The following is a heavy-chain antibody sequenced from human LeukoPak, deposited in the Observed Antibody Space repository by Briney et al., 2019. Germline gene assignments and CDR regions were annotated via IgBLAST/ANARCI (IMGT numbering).Heavy chain of an antibody. D-gene: IGHD4-23*01. V-gene: IGHV7-4-1*02. Sequence: ASVKVSCKASGYTFTSYTINWVRQAPGQGLEWMGWINTNTGNPTYAQGFTGRFVFTLDTSVSTAYLQITSLKADDTAVYYCAREFGGFDSWGQGTLVTVSS. J-gene: IGHJ4*02. CDR1: GYTFTSYT. CDR3: AREFGGFDS. CDR2: INTNTGNP.